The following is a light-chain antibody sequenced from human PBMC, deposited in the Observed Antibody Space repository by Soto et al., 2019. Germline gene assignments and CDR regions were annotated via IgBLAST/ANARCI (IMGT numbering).Light chain of an antibody. Sequence: EVVLTHSPATLSLSPCARATLSFRASQSVSSYLAWYQQKPGQAPRLLIYDASNRATGIPARFSGSGSGTDFTLTISRLEPEDFALYYCQQYGYSPITFGQGTRLEIK. CDR3: QQYGYSPIT. CDR1: QSVSSY. V-gene: IGKV3-11*01. J-gene: IGKJ5*01. CDR2: DAS.